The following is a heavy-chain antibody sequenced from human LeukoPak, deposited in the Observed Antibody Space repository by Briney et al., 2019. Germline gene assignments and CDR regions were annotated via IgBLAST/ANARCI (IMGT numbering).Heavy chain of an antibody. D-gene: IGHD6-19*01. J-gene: IGHJ6*03. CDR1: GGSISSGGYY. Sequence: SETLSLTCTVSGGSISSGGYYWSWIRQHPGKGLEWIGYIYYSGSTYYNPSLKSRVTISVDTSKNQFSLKLSSVTAADTVVYYCARGTDEAVLYYYYIDVWGKGTTVTVSS. CDR2: IYYSGST. V-gene: IGHV4-31*03. CDR3: ARGTDEAVLYYYYIDV.